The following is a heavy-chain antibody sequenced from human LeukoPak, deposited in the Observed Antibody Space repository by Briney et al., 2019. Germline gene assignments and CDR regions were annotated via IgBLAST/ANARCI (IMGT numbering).Heavy chain of an antibody. J-gene: IGHJ6*03. CDR2: ISGRGDST. CDR1: GFSFSTYA. V-gene: IGHV3-23*01. D-gene: IGHD2-21*02. Sequence: GGSLRLSCAASGFSFSTYAMPWVRQAPGKGLEWVSVISGRGDSTYYADSVKGRFSISRDNSKNTVYLQMNSLSAGDTALYYCAKDRGVTVDYYYYYMDVWGKGTTVTVSS. CDR3: AKDRGVTVDYYYYYMDV.